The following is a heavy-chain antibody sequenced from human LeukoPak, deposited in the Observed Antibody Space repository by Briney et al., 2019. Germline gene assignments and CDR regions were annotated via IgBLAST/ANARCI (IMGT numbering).Heavy chain of an antibody. CDR3: TIQPGSRTHY. V-gene: IGHV3-43D*03. Sequence: GGSLRLSCAASGFNFDDYAMHWVRQPPGKGLEWVSLINWDGRSTYYADSVKGRFTISRDNSKNSLYLQLNSLRVEDTALYYCTIQPGSRTHYWGQGTLVTVSS. CDR1: GFNFDDYA. D-gene: IGHD1-26*01. J-gene: IGHJ4*02. CDR2: INWDGRST.